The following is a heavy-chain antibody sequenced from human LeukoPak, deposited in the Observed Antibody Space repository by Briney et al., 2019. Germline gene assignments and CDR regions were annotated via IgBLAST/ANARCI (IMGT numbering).Heavy chain of an antibody. D-gene: IGHD2-2*01. CDR1: GGSFSGYY. CDR2: INHSGST. CDR3: ARVERYCSSTNCYFSHKNYFDY. J-gene: IGHJ4*02. Sequence: PSETLSLTCAVYGGSFSGYYWSWIRQPPGKGLEWIGEINHSGSTNYNPSLKSRVTISVGTSKNQFSLKLSSVTAADTAVYYCARVERYCSSTNCYFSHKNYFDYWGQGTLVTVSS. V-gene: IGHV4-34*01.